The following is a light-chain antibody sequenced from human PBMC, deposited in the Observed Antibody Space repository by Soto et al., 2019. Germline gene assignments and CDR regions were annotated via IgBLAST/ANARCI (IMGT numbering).Light chain of an antibody. J-gene: IGLJ3*02. CDR1: SSDVGAYKY. CDR3: SSYAGSILGV. V-gene: IGLV2-8*01. Sequence: QSVLTQPTSASGSPGQSVTISCTGTSSDVGAYKYVSWYQQLPGKAPKLIIYEVSKRPSGVPDRFSGSKSGNTASLTVSGLQAEDEADYYCSSYAGSILGVFGGWTKLTVL. CDR2: EVS.